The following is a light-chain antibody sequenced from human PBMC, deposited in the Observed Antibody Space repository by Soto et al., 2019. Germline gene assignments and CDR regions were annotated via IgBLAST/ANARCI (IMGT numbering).Light chain of an antibody. V-gene: IGLV2-14*01. CDR1: SSDVGNYKY. J-gene: IGLJ3*02. CDR2: EVS. Sequence: QSALTQPASVSGSPGQSITISCTGTSSDVGNYKYVSWYQQHPGKAPKLMIYEVSNRPSGVSNRFSGSKSGNTASLTISGLQPEDEGDYYCSAYTARSTLVFGGGTKVTVL. CDR3: SAYTARSTLV.